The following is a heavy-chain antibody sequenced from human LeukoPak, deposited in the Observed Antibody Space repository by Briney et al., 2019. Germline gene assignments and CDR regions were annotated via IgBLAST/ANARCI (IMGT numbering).Heavy chain of an antibody. J-gene: IGHJ6*03. CDR3: ARQYYSYYMDV. CDR1: GGSISSYY. Sequence: PSETLSLTCTVSGGSISSYYWSWIRQPPGKGLEWIGYIYYSGSTNYNPSLKSRVTISGDTSKNQFSLKLSSVTAADTAVYYCARQYYSYYMDVWGKGTTVTVSS. V-gene: IGHV4-59*08. CDR2: IYYSGST.